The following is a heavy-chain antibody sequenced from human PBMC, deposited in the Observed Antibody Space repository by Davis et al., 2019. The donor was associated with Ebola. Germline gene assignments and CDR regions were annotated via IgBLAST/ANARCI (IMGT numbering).Heavy chain of an antibody. J-gene: IGHJ4*02. D-gene: IGHD3-9*01. CDR2: IYYSGNT. V-gene: IGHV4-39*07. CDR3: ARSHSDWLLPFDY. Sequence: SETLSLTCTVSGASISRTTNYYWGWIRQSPGKGLEWIGSIYYSGNTYYSPSLRSRVTMSVDSSKNQFSLELSSVTAADTAVYYCARSHSDWLLPFDYWGQGTLATVSS. CDR1: GASISRTTNYY.